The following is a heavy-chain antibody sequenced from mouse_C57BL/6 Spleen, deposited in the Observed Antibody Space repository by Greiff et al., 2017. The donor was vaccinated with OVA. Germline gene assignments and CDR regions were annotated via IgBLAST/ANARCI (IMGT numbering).Heavy chain of an antibody. Sequence: QVQLQQPGPELVKPGASVKISCKASGYAFSSSWMNWVKQRPGKGLEWIGRIYPGDGDTNYNGKFKGKATLTADKSSSTAYMQLSSLTSEDSAVYFCARPPAMDYWGQGTSVTVSS. CDR3: ARPPAMDY. CDR2: IYPGDGDT. V-gene: IGHV1-82*01. CDR1: GYAFSSSW. J-gene: IGHJ4*01.